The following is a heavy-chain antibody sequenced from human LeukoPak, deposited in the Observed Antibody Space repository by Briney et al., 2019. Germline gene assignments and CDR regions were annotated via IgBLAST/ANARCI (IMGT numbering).Heavy chain of an antibody. J-gene: IGHJ4*02. Sequence: SETLSLTCTVSGVSISSYYWSWIRQPPGKGLEWIGYIYYSGSTNYNPSLKSRVTISVNTSKNQFPLKRSPVTAADTAVYYCARNEDCSSTSCYFKGYDYWGQGTLVTVSS. CDR1: GVSISSYY. D-gene: IGHD2-2*01. CDR3: ARNEDCSSTSCYFKGYDY. CDR2: IYYSGST. V-gene: IGHV4-59*08.